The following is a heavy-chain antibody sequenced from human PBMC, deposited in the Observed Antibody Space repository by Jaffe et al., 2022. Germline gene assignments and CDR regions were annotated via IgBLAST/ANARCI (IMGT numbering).Heavy chain of an antibody. CDR2: ISWNSGSI. Sequence: EVQLVESGGGLVQPGRSLRLSCAASGFTFDDYAMHWVRQAPGKGLEWVSGISWNSGSIGYADSVKGRFTISRDNAKNSLYLQMNSLRAEDTALYYCAKDIGFLEWRYFDYWGQGTLVTVSS. J-gene: IGHJ4*02. V-gene: IGHV3-9*01. D-gene: IGHD3-3*02. CDR1: GFTFDDYA. CDR3: AKDIGFLEWRYFDY.